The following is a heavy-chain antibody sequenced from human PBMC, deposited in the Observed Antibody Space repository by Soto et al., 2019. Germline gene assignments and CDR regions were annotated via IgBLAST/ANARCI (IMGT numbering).Heavy chain of an antibody. J-gene: IGHJ4*02. CDR2: INAGNGNT. Sequence: ASVKVSWKACRDGFASCARRWVRQAPGQRLEWMGWINAGNGNTKYSQKFQGRVTITRDTSASTAYMELSSLRSEDTAVYYCARDPYGDYAVCDYWGQGTLVTVSS. CDR1: RDGFASCA. CDR3: ARDPYGDYAVCDY. D-gene: IGHD4-17*01. V-gene: IGHV1-3*01.